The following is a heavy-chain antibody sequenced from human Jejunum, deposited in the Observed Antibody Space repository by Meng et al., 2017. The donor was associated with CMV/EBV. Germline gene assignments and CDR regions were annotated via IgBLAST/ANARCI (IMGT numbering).Heavy chain of an antibody. CDR3: SHRLSAAFISTLSGGYFDH. CDR2: IYWDDDK. CDR1: TWGGC. D-gene: IGHD3-3*02. Sequence: TWGGCVMRILQQPGKAREWLVVIYWDDDKRYSPALKSRLTITKDTSKNQVVVTMTNMDPVDTATYYCSHRLSAAFISTLSGGYFDHWGQGTLVTVSS. V-gene: IGHV2-5*02. J-gene: IGHJ4*02.